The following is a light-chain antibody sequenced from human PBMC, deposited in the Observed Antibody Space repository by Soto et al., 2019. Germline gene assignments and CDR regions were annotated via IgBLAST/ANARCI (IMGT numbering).Light chain of an antibody. J-gene: IGKJ1*01. CDR3: HKYSIAPWT. CDR1: QNIGRY. CDR2: DAS. V-gene: IGKV1-27*01. Sequence: DIKMTQSPATLSVSIGDRATITCRASQNIGRYLAWYHQKPGKVPLLLIYDASTLLAGVPSRFRGGGSWTDVTLTISSLLPEDVVAYYCHKYSIAPWTFGQGTKVELK.